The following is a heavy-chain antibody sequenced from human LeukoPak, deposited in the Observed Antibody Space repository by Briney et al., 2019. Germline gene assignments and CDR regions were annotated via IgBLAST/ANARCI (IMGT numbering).Heavy chain of an antibody. CDR2: IYPGDSDT. Sequence: GESLKISCKGSGYTFTTQWIAWVRQMPGKGLERMGIIYPGDSDTKYSPSFQGQVTISADKSFSTAYLQWSSLKASDTAMYYWAIPVTVSATGSAIRDFWGQGTLVTVSS. V-gene: IGHV5-51*01. CDR3: AIPVTVSATGSAIRDF. D-gene: IGHD3-10*01. J-gene: IGHJ4*02. CDR1: GYTFTTQW.